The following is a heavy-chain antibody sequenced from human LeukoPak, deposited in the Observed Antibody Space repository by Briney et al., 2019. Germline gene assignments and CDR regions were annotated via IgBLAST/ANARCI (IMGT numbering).Heavy chain of an antibody. V-gene: IGHV3-21*01. CDR3: ARRTFPNDAFDV. D-gene: IGHD1-7*01. CDR1: GFTFSTFS. Sequence: GGSLRLSCAASGFTFSTFSMNWVRQTPGKGLEWVSAISGSGSDISYADSVKGRFTISRDNPKRSLYLQMNSLRAEDTAVYYCARRTFPNDAFDVWGQGTVVTVSS. CDR2: ISGSGSDI. J-gene: IGHJ3*01.